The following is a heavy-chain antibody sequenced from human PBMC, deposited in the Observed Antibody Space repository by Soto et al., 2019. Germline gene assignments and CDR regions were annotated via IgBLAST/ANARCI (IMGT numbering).Heavy chain of an antibody. CDR1: GFSLSNARMG. D-gene: IGHD3-10*01. Sequence: QVTLKESDPVLVKPTETLTLTCTVSGFSLSNARMGVSWIRQPPGKALEWLAHIFSNDEKSYSTSLKGRLTSSKATSKSQVVRTITTMDPLDTATEYSARIWEEITMVRGVAWGVDYGMDVWGQGTTVTVSS. V-gene: IGHV2-26*01. CDR3: ARIWEEITMVRGVAWGVDYGMDV. J-gene: IGHJ6*02. CDR2: IFSNDEK.